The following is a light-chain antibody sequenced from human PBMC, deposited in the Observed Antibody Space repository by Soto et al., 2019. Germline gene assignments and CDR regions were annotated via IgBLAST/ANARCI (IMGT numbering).Light chain of an antibody. CDR3: QQRSNWPQIT. J-gene: IGKJ5*01. CDR1: QSVSNF. Sequence: EIVLAQFPATLSLAPGDTATLSCKASQSVSNFLAWYQQRPGQAPRLLLFDASNRATGTPPRFSGSGFGTDFNLTISSLEPKEFAVYFCQQRSNWPQITFGQGTRLEIK. V-gene: IGKV3-11*01. CDR2: DAS.